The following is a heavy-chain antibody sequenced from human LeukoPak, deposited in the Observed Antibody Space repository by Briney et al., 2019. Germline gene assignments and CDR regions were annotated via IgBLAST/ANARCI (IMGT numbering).Heavy chain of an antibody. CDR2: ISGGGGST. V-gene: IGHV3-23*01. Sequence: GGSLRLSCAASGFTLSSFAMSWVRQAPGKGLEWVSAISGGGGSTYYAGSVKGRFTISRDNSNNTLYLQMSSLRAEDTAVYYCAKTPTTYCSGGSCYLDYWGQGTLVTVSS. J-gene: IGHJ4*02. CDR3: AKTPTTYCSGGSCYLDY. CDR1: GFTLSSFA. D-gene: IGHD2-15*01.